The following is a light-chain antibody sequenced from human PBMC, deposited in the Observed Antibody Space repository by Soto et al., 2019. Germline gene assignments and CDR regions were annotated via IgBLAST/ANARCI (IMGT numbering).Light chain of an antibody. CDR2: GAS. J-gene: IGKJ2*01. CDR3: QQYNNWPPYT. V-gene: IGKV3-15*01. Sequence: EVVLTQSPATLSLSPGDRATLSCRASQSVSNNLAWYQQKPGQAPRLLIYGASTGATGLPARFSASGSGTEFTLTISSLQSEDFAVYYCQQYNNWPPYTFGQGTSLEIK. CDR1: QSVSNN.